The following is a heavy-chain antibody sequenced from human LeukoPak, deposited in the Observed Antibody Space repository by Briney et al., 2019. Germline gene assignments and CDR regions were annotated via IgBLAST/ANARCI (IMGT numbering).Heavy chain of an antibody. V-gene: IGHV3-73*01. Sequence: GGSLRLSCAASGFTFSSALHWVRQASGKGLEWVGRIRSTANGYATAYAASVKGRFTISRDDSKNTAYLQMDSLKTEDTAVYYCTGNYYGSGSYADFDYWGQGTLVTVSS. CDR3: TGNYYGSGSYADFDY. CDR2: IRSTANGYAT. J-gene: IGHJ4*02. D-gene: IGHD3-10*01. CDR1: GFTFSSA.